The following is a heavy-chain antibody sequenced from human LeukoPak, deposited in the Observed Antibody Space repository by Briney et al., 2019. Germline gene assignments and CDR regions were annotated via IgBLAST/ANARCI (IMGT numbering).Heavy chain of an antibody. V-gene: IGHV3-30*03. D-gene: IGHD1-1*01. J-gene: IGHJ4*02. CDR1: RFTFSSYG. CDR2: ISYSEDAK. CDR3: AYLELSSDWNDVPGPQIDY. Sequence: GGSLRLSCVASRFTFSSYGMHWVRQAPCKGLEWVAVISYSEDAKIYADSVKGRFTISRDNSKNTVYLQMNSQRAEDTAVYYCAYLELSSDWNDVPGPQIDYWGQGTLVSVSS.